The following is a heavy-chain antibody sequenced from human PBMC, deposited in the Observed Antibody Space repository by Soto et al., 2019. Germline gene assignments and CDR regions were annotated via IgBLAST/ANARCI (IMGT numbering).Heavy chain of an antibody. CDR2: ISGSGGST. CDR3: AKARGYYDSSGYRPNFDY. Sequence: EVQLLESGGGLVQPGGSLRLSCAASGFTFSSYAMSWVRQAPGKGLEWVSAISGSGGSTYYADSVKGRFTISRDNSKNTLYLQMNSLRADDTAVYYCAKARGYYDSSGYRPNFDYWGQGTLVTVSS. V-gene: IGHV3-23*01. CDR1: GFTFSSYA. J-gene: IGHJ4*02. D-gene: IGHD3-22*01.